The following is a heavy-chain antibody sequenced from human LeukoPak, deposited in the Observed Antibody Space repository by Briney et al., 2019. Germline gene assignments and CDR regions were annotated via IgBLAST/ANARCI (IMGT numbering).Heavy chain of an antibody. Sequence: GGSLRLSCAASGFTFSNYWMHWVRQAPGKGLEWVSVIYSGGSTYYADSVKGRFTISRHNSKNTLYLQMNSLRAEDTAVYYCARDSPPQSYWGQGTLVTVSS. CDR1: GFTFSNYW. CDR2: IYSGGST. J-gene: IGHJ4*02. V-gene: IGHV3-53*04. CDR3: ARDSPPQSY.